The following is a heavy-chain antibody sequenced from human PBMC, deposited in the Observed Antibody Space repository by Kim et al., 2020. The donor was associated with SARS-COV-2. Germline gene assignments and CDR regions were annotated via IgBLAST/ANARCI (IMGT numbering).Heavy chain of an antibody. CDR3: ARRVAAAAKEFDY. CDR1: GGSISSSSYY. J-gene: IGHJ4*02. V-gene: IGHV4-39*01. D-gene: IGHD6-13*01. CDR2: IYYSGST. Sequence: SETLSLTCTVSGGSISSSSYYWGWIRQPPGKGLEWIGSIYYSGSTYYNPSLKSRVTISADSSKNQFSLKLSSVTAADTAVYYCARRVAAAAKEFDYWGQG.